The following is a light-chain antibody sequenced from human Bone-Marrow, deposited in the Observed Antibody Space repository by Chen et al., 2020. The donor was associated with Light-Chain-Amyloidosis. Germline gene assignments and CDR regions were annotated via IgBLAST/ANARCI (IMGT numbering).Light chain of an antibody. V-gene: IGLV6-57*01. CDR1: SCSIATNY. Sequence: NFMLTQPHSLSASPGKTVIISCTRSSCSIATNYVQWYQQRPGSSPTTVIYEDDQRPSGVPDRFSGSIDRSSNSASLTISGLKTEDEADYYCQSYQGSSQGVFGGGTKLTVL. CDR2: EDD. J-gene: IGLJ3*02. CDR3: QSYQGSSQGV.